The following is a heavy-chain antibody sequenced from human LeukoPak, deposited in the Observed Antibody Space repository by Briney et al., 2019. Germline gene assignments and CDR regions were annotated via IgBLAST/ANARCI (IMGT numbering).Heavy chain of an antibody. CDR1: GGSFSAYF. D-gene: IGHD3-10*01. J-gene: IGHJ5*02. CDR2: INHSGST. CDR3: ARQLPGFLVRGVLNGNRFEP. Sequence: PSGAPSLTLAVYGGSFSAYFLSWIGPPPAKGLDWIGEINHSGSTKHKPSLHNRGTISLHTSKHQYCPQLRSVTAAHTAVYYLARQLPGFLVRGVLNGNRFEPW. V-gene: IGHV4-34*01.